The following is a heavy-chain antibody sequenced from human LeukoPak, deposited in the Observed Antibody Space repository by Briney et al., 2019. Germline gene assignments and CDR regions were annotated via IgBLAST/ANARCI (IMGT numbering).Heavy chain of an antibody. CDR3: SSESRY. Sequence: GGSLRLSCAASGFIFRDYTMNWVRQAPGKGLEWVASISSSSSYIYFANSVRGRFTISRDNAKNSLYLQMNSLRDDDTAVYFCSSESRYWGQGTLVGVSS. V-gene: IGHV3-21*01. CDR1: GFIFRDYT. CDR2: ISSSSSYI. D-gene: IGHD3-22*01. J-gene: IGHJ4*02.